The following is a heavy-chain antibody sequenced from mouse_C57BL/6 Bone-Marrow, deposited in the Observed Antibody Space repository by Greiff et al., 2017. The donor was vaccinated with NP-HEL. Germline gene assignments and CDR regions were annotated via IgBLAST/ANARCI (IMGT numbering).Heavy chain of an antibody. CDR3: VFYEYDVDFEG. CDR1: GYTFTDYY. CDR2: INPYNGGT. Sequence: EVQLQQSGPVLVKPGASVKMSCKASGYTFTDYYMNWVKQSHGKSLEWIGVINPYNGGTSYNQKFKGKATLTVDKSSSTAYMELNSLASEDAAVYYCVFYEYDVDFEGWGKGATVTVS. D-gene: IGHD2-4*01. J-gene: IGHJ2*01. V-gene: IGHV1-19*01.